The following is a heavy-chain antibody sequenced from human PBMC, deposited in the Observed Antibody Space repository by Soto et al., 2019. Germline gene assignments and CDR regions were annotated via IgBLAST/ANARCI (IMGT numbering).Heavy chain of an antibody. J-gene: IGHJ2*01. CDR1: GYKFNAYC. CDR3: ARHIGVAVAGTRRHFDL. Sequence: ESLMISCEASGYKFNAYCIRSVCQSPGQSLEWMGIIYPGDSETRYSPSFQGQVTISVDKSNSTAYLQWNSLEASDTATYYCARHIGVAVAGTRRHFDLWGRGTLVTASS. V-gene: IGHV5-51*01. D-gene: IGHD6-19*01. CDR2: IYPGDSET.